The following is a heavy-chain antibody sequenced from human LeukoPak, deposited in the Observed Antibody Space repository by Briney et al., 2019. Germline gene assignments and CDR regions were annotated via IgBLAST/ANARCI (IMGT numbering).Heavy chain of an antibody. CDR2: IYYNGGT. CDR3: ASRGYTYGLDY. D-gene: IGHD5-18*01. V-gene: IGHV4-59*01. CDR1: GGSISSYY. J-gene: IGHJ4*02. Sequence: PSETLSLTCTVSGGSISSYYWNWIRQPPGKGLEWIGHIYYNGGTSHNPSLKSRVTISLDTSKNQFSLKLSSVAAADTAVYFCASRGYTYGLDYWGQGTLVTVSS.